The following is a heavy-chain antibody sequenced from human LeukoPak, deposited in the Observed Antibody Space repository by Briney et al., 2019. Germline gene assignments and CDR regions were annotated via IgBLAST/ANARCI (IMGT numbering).Heavy chain of an antibody. CDR1: EFTFSSYW. D-gene: IGHD3-22*01. Sequence: PGGSLTLSCEASEFTFSSYWMHWVRQAPGKGLVWVSRINSDGRTTIYADSVKGRFTISRDNAKNTLYLQMNSLRAEDTAVYYCAREGYYDSSGYSIRFSYWGQGTLVTVSS. CDR3: AREGYYDSSGYSIRFSY. CDR2: INSDGRTT. J-gene: IGHJ4*02. V-gene: IGHV3-74*01.